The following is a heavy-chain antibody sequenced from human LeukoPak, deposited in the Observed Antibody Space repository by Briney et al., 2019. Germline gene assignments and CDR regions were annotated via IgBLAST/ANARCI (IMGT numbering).Heavy chain of an antibody. CDR3: ARVIGFGELSLGH. CDR2: IIPIFGTA. D-gene: IGHD3-10*01. Sequence: SVKVSCKASGGTFSSYAISWVRQAPGQGLEWMGGIIPIFGTANYAQKFQGRVTITADESTSTAYMELSSLRSDDTAVYFCARVIGFGELSLGHWGQGTLVTVSS. CDR1: GGTFSSYA. V-gene: IGHV1-69*13. J-gene: IGHJ4*02.